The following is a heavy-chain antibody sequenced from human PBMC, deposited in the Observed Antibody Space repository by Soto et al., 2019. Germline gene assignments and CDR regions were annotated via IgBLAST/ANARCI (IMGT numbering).Heavy chain of an antibody. CDR1: GGTFSSYA. J-gene: IGHJ4*02. V-gene: IGHV1-69*13. CDR3: ARSDYYDSSGSLAY. CDR2: IIPIFGTA. D-gene: IGHD3-22*01. Sequence: EASVKVSCKASGGTFSSYAISWVRQAPGQGLEWMGGIIPIFGTANYAQKFQGRVTITADESTSTAYMELSSLRSEDTAVYYCARSDYYDSSGSLAYWGQGTLVTVSS.